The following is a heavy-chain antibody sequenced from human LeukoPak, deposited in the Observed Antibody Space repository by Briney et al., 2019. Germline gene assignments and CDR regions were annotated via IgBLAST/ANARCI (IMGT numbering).Heavy chain of an antibody. Sequence: GGSLRLSCAASGFTFSSYTMNWVRQAPGKGLEWVSSISSSSSYIYYADSVKGRFIISRDNAENSLYLQMNSLRAEDTAVYYCAKDHASIAVAGTWEWYFDYWGQGTLVTVSS. CDR1: GFTFSSYT. CDR2: ISSSSSYI. CDR3: AKDHASIAVAGTWEWYFDY. D-gene: IGHD6-19*01. J-gene: IGHJ4*02. V-gene: IGHV3-21*01.